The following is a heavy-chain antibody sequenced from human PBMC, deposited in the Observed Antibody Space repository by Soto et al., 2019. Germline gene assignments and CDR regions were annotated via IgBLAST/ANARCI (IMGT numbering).Heavy chain of an antibody. CDR2: ITASGGEA. V-gene: IGHV3-23*01. CDR1: GFTFSNHA. J-gene: IGHJ4*01. CDR3: TKDDYDFWSGYFSF. D-gene: IGHD3-3*01. Sequence: GGSLSLSCAASGFTFSNHAMNWVRQTSGKGLEWVSGITASGGEAYYADSVRGRFAISRDNSKNTLSLQMTGLRGEDSARYYCTKDDYDFWSGYFSFWGQGTPVTVSS.